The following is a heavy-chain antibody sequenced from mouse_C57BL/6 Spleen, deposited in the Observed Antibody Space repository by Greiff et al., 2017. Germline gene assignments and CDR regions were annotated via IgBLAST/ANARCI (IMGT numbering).Heavy chain of an antibody. CDR3: ARRYYGSSYYFDY. D-gene: IGHD1-1*01. V-gene: IGHV1-9*01. CDR2: ILPGSGST. J-gene: IGHJ2*01. Sequence: VKLVESGAELMKPGASVKLSCKATGYTFTGYWIEWVKQRPGHGLECIGEILPGSGSTNYNEKFKGKATFTADTSSNTAYMQLSSLTTEDSAIYYCARRYYGSSYYFDYWGQGTTLTVSS. CDR1: GYTFTGYW.